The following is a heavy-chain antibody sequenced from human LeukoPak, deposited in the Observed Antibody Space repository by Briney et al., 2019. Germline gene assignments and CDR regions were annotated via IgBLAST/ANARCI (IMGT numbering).Heavy chain of an antibody. D-gene: IGHD3-22*01. CDR3: AREYYDSSGSPYFDY. CDR1: GFTFSSYW. V-gene: IGHV3-74*01. J-gene: IGHJ4*02. Sequence: PGGSLRLSCAASGFTFSSYWMHWVRQAPGKGLVWVSRINSDGSSTTYGDSVKGRFTISRGNAKNTLYMYIHSLRAEDTAVYYCAREYYDSSGSPYFDYWGQGTLVTVSS. CDR2: INSDGSST.